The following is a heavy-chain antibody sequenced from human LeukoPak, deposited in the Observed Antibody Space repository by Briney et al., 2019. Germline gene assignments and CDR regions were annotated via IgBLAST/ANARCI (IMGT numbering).Heavy chain of an antibody. Sequence: SRGSLRLSCAASGFTFSSYSMNWVRQAPGKGLEWVSSISSSSSYIYYADSVKGRFTISRDNAKNSLYLQMDSLRAEDTAVYYCARVPSGTTPDYWGQGTLVTVSS. D-gene: IGHD1-7*01. CDR2: ISSSSSYI. J-gene: IGHJ4*02. CDR1: GFTFSSYS. V-gene: IGHV3-21*01. CDR3: ARVPSGTTPDY.